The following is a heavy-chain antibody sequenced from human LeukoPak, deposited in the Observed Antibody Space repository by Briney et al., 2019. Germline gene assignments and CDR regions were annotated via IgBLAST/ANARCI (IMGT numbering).Heavy chain of an antibody. J-gene: IGHJ4*02. D-gene: IGHD1-26*01. Sequence: SETLSLTCTVYGGSISSSSYYWGWIRQPPGKGLEWIGSIYHSGSTYYNPSLKSRVTISVDTSKNQFSLKLSSVTAADTAVYYCARRVGWELGFRSDYFDYWGQGTLVTVSS. V-gene: IGHV4-39*07. CDR1: GGSISSSSYY. CDR2: IYHSGST. CDR3: ARRVGWELGFRSDYFDY.